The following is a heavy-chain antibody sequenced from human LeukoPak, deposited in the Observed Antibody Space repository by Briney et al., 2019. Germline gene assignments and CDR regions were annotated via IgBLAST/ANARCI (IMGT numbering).Heavy chain of an antibody. V-gene: IGHV4-34*01. CDR2: INHSGST. D-gene: IGHD2-2*01. CDR3: ARGPLNCSSTSCYVAHPDVDY. J-gene: IGHJ4*02. Sequence: SETLSLTCAVSGGSFSGYYWSGIRQPPGKGLEWIGEINHSGSTNYNPSLKSRVTISVGTSNNQFSLKLSSVTAADTAVYYCARGPLNCSSTSCYVAHPDVDYWGQGTLVTVSS. CDR1: GGSFSGYY.